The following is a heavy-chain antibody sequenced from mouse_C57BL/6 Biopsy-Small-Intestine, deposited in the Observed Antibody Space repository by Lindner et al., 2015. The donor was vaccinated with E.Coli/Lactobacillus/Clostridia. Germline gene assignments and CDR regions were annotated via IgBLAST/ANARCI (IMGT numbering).Heavy chain of an antibody. D-gene: IGHD1-1*01. CDR2: IIPIFGTA. Sequence: SVKVSCKASGGTFSSYAISWVRQAPGQGLEWMGGIIPIFGTANYAQKFQGRVTITADEYTSTAYMELSSLRSEDTAVYYCARAYRGYSSGWYYYYGIDVWGQGTTVTVSS. CDR1: GGTFSSYA. J-gene: IGHJ1*01. V-gene: IGHV1-81*01. CDR3: ARAYRGYSSGWYYYYGIDV.